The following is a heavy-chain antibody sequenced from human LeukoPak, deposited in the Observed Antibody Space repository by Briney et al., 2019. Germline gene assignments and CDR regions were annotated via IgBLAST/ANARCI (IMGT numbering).Heavy chain of an antibody. J-gene: IGHJ4*02. CDR3: AKNEGSIVVVVAASFDY. V-gene: IGHV3-23*01. CDR2: ISASGGST. Sequence: GGSLRLSCAASGFTFSSYGMTWVRQAPGKGLEWVSGISASGGSTDYADSVKGRFTISRDNSKNTLYLQMNSLRAEDTAVYYCAKNEGSIVVVVAASFDYWGQGTLVTVSS. CDR1: GFTFSSYG. D-gene: IGHD2-15*01.